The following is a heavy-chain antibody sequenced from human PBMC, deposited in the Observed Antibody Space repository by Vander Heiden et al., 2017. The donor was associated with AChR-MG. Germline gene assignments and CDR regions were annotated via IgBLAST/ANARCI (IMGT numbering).Heavy chain of an antibody. D-gene: IGHD6-19*01. CDR2: VYDAGST. CDR3: ASQRGGWRYYYGLDV. Sequence: QVQLQESGPGLVKPSETLSLTCPVSGDSISSYYLSWVRQPPGKGLEWLGYVYDAGSTTYNPSLKGRVTISVDTSKNQISLRLSSVTAADTALYYCASQRGGWRYYYGLDVWGQGTTVTVSS. CDR1: GDSISSYY. V-gene: IGHV4-59*08. J-gene: IGHJ6*02.